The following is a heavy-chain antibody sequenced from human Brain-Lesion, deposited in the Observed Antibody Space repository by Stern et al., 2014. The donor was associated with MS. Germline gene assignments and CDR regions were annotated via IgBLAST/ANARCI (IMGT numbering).Heavy chain of an antibody. D-gene: IGHD2/OR15-2a*01. CDR3: SRRLLIAMGGYPKSLDV. CDR2: IKEDGSEH. J-gene: IGHJ6*02. Sequence: QLVQSGGVLVQPGGSLKLSCAASGFTFGRYWMNWVRQAPGKGLEWVANIKEDGSEHYYVDSVKGRFTMSRDNAKSLLYLHMNSLRAEDTAVYYCSRRLLIAMGGYPKSLDVWGRGTTVTVSS. CDR1: GFTFGRYW. V-gene: IGHV3-7*01.